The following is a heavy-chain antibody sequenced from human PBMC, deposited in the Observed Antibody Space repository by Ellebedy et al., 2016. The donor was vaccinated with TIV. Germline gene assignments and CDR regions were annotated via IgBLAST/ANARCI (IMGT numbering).Heavy chain of an antibody. D-gene: IGHD6-19*01. Sequence: GESLKISCKGSGYSFISYSIGWVRQMPGKGLEWMGYIYPCDSDTKYSPSFQGQVTISVDKSISTAYLTGNSLKAPDTDIYYCARGERGSGWYWDKWGQGTLVTVSS. CDR3: ARGERGSGWYWDK. V-gene: IGHV5-51*01. CDR2: IYPCDSDT. CDR1: GYSFISYS. J-gene: IGHJ4*02.